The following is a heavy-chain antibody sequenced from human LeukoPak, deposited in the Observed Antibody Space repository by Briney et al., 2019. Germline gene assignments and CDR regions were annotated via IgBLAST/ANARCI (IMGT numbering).Heavy chain of an antibody. CDR3: ARVRYNWNRDFDY. Sequence: PSETLPLTCTVSGGSISGSSYYWGWIRQPPGKGLEWIGSISYSGSTYYNPSLKSRVTISVDTSKNQFSLKLSSVTAADTAVYYCARVRYNWNRDFDYWGQGTLVTVSS. V-gene: IGHV4-39*07. CDR1: GGSISGSSYY. CDR2: ISYSGST. D-gene: IGHD1-20*01. J-gene: IGHJ4*02.